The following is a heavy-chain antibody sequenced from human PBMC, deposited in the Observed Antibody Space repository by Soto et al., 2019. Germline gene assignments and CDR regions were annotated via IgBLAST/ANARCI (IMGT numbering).Heavy chain of an antibody. V-gene: IGHV3-23*01. Sequence: GGSLRLSCAASGFTLSSYAMNWVRQAPGKGLEWVSAISGSGGSTYYADSVKGRFTISRDNSKNTLSLQMNSLRAEDTAIYYCAKDPKVLIRFDFWGQGTLVTVSS. CDR1: GFTLSSYA. CDR2: ISGSGGST. CDR3: AKDPKVLIRFDF. D-gene: IGHD3-16*01. J-gene: IGHJ4*02.